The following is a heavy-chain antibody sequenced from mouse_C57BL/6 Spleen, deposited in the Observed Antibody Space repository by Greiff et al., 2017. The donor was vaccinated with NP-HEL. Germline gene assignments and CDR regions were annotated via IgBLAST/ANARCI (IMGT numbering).Heavy chain of an antibody. D-gene: IGHD1-1*01. CDR1: GYSITSGYY. V-gene: IGHV3-6*01. Sequence: EVKLQESGPGLVKPSQSLSLTCSVTGYSITSGYYWNWIRQFPGNKLEWMGYISYDGSNNYNPSLKNRISITRDTSKNQFFLKLNSVTTEDTATYYCARRILRDYFDYWGQGTTLTVSS. J-gene: IGHJ2*01. CDR2: ISYDGSN. CDR3: ARRILRDYFDY.